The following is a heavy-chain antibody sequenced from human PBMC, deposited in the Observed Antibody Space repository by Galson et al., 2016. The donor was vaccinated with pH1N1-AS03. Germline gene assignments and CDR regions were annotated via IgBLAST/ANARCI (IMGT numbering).Heavy chain of an antibody. J-gene: IGHJ6*02. Sequence: SVKVSCKASGYTFTDYYIHWVRQAPGQGLEWMGWINPTSGGSKFAQKFEGRVFMSRDTYTSTAYLELTRLKFDDTAVCYCARDGGFHSYGLGVWGQGTTVTVS. D-gene: IGHD2-15*01. V-gene: IGHV1-2*02. CDR2: INPTSGGS. CDR3: ARDGGFHSYGLGV. CDR1: GYTFTDYY.